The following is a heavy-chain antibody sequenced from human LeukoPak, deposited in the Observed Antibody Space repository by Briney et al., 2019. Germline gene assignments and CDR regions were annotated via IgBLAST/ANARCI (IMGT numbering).Heavy chain of an antibody. J-gene: IGHJ4*02. CDR3: AHGGNSGSYSEH. CDR2: FYTSGST. CDR1: GDSISRDC. D-gene: IGHD1-26*01. Sequence: PSETLSLTCTVSGDSISRDCWTWIRQPAGKGLEWIGRFYTSGSTDYNPSLESRVSISVDTSKNQFSLKLSSVTAADTAMYYCAHGGNSGSYSEHWGQGILVTVSS. V-gene: IGHV4-4*07.